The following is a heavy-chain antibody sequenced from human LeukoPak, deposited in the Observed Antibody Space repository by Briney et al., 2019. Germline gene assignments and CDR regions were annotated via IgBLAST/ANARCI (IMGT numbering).Heavy chain of an antibody. Sequence: GGPLRLSCAASGFTVSSNYMSWVRQAPGKGLEWVSVIYSGGSTYYADSVKGRFTISRDNSKNTLYLQMNSLRAEDTAVYYCAMELAAAEKDYYYYYGMDVWGQGTTVTVSS. D-gene: IGHD6-13*01. J-gene: IGHJ6*02. V-gene: IGHV3-66*01. CDR1: GFTVSSNY. CDR2: IYSGGST. CDR3: AMELAAAEKDYYYYYGMDV.